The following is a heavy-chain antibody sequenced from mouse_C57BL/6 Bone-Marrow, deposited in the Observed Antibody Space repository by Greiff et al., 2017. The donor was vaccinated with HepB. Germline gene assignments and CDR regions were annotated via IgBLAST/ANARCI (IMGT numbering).Heavy chain of an antibody. J-gene: IGHJ1*03. CDR1: GYSFTGYF. Sequence: DVQLQESGPELVKPGDSVKISCKASGYSFTGYFMNWVMQSHGKSLEWIGRINPYNGDTFYNQKFKGKATLTVDKSSSTAHMELRSLTSEDSAVYYCARRYYYGSSHWYFDVWGTGTTVTVSS. D-gene: IGHD1-1*01. V-gene: IGHV1-20*01. CDR2: INPYNGDT. CDR3: ARRYYYGSSHWYFDV.